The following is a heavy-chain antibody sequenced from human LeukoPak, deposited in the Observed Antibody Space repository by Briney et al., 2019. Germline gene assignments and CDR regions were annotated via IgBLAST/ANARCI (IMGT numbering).Heavy chain of an antibody. V-gene: IGHV1-69*05. Sequence: ASVKVSCKASGYTFTSYYMHWVRQAPGQGLEWMGGIIPIFGTANYAQKFQGRVTITTDESTSTAYMELSSLRSEDTAVYYCTRVVYCSSTSCPPYYFDYWGQGTLVTVSS. D-gene: IGHD2-2*01. CDR1: GYTFTSYY. CDR2: IIPIFGTA. CDR3: TRVVYCSSTSCPPYYFDY. J-gene: IGHJ4*02.